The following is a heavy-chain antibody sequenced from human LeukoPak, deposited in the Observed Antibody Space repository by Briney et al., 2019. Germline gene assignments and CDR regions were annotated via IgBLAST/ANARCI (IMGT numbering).Heavy chain of an antibody. CDR2: IYYSGST. V-gene: IGHV4-59*01. CDR3: ARARPGAVAGTYYYYGMDV. Sequence: SETLSLTCTVSGGSISSYYWSWIRQPPGKGLEWIGYIYYSGSTNYNPSLKSRVTISVDTSKNQFSLKLSSVTAADTAVYYCARARPGAVAGTYYYYGMDVWGQGTTVTVSS. CDR1: GGSISSYY. D-gene: IGHD6-19*01. J-gene: IGHJ6*02.